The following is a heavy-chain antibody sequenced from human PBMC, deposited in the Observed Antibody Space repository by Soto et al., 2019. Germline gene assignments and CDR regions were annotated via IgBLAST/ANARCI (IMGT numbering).Heavy chain of an antibody. D-gene: IGHD2-2*01. J-gene: IGHJ3*02. V-gene: IGHV3-74*03. Sequence: EVQLVESGGDLVQPGGSLRLSCAASGFTFSGHWMHWVRQVPGKGLEWVSRINTDGGSSAYADSVKGRFTISRDNAKNTLYLQMNGLSAEDTAVYYCAREAGYCSRTSCYRRAFDTWGQGTTVTVSS. CDR2: INTDGGSS. CDR1: GFTFSGHW. CDR3: AREAGYCSRTSCYRRAFDT.